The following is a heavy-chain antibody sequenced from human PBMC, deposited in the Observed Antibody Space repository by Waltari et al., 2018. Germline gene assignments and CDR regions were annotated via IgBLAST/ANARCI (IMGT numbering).Heavy chain of an antibody. CDR1: GGSISTKSYI. J-gene: IGHJ4*01. D-gene: IGHD1-26*01. CDR3: ARGLGAIY. CDR2: FNNGGNT. Sequence: QVQMQESGPGLVRPSETLSPTCAVPGGSISTKSYIWGWIRQPPGKGLEWIACFNNGGNTYYNPPLKSRVTISGDTSKNHFSLNLTSVTAADTAVYYCARGLGAIYWGHGTLVTVSS. V-gene: IGHV4-39*07.